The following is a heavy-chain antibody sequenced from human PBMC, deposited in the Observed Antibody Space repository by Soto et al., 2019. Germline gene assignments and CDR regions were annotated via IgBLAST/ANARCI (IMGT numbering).Heavy chain of an antibody. Sequence: GGSLRLSCAASGFTVSSNYMSWVRQAPGKGLEWVSVIYSGGSTYYADSVKGRFTISRDNSKNTLYLQMNSLRAEDTAVYYCAKVKSLRFLEWLWKTIYYFDYWGQGTLVTVSS. CDR1: GFTVSSNY. CDR3: AKVKSLRFLEWLWKTIYYFDY. J-gene: IGHJ4*02. V-gene: IGHV3-66*02. CDR2: IYSGGST. D-gene: IGHD3-3*01.